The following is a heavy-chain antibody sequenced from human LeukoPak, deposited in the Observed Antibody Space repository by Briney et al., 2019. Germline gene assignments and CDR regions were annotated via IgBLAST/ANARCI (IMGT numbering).Heavy chain of an antibody. Sequence: SETLSLTCAVSGGPISRSTYYWGWIRQPPGKGLEWIGYIYDSGSTNYNPSLKSRVTISVDTSKNQFSLKLSSVTAADTAVYYCARRIALAGTDWFDPWGQGTLVTVSS. J-gene: IGHJ5*02. CDR2: IYDSGST. CDR1: GGPISRSTYY. V-gene: IGHV4-61*05. CDR3: ARRIALAGTDWFDP. D-gene: IGHD6-19*01.